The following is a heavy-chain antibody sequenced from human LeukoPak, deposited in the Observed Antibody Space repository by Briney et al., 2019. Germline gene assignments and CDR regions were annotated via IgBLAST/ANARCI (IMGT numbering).Heavy chain of an antibody. CDR2: ISSSGSTI. V-gene: IGHV3-11*04. J-gene: IGHJ4*02. CDR3: ARARGYYYDSSGYYNY. D-gene: IGHD3-22*01. CDR1: GFTFTTYW. Sequence: GGSLRLSCAASGFTFTTYWMSGIRQAPGKGLEWVSYISSSGSTIYYADSVKGRFTISRDNAKNSLYLQMNSLRAEDTAVYYCARARGYYYDSSGYYNYWGQGTLVTVSS.